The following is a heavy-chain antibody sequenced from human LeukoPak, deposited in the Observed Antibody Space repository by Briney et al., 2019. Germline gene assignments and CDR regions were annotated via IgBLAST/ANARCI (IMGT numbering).Heavy chain of an antibody. Sequence: VSVKVSCKVSGYTLTELSMHWVRQAPGKGLEWMGGFDPEDGETIYAQKFQGRVTMTEDTSTDTAYMELSSLRSEDTAVYYCATDHSVGVSTDAFDIWGQGTMVTVSS. D-gene: IGHD1-26*01. CDR1: GYTLTELS. CDR3: ATDHSVGVSTDAFDI. J-gene: IGHJ3*02. V-gene: IGHV1-24*01. CDR2: FDPEDGET.